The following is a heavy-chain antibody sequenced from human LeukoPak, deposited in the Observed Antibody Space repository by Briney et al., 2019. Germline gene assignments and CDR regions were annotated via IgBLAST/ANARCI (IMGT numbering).Heavy chain of an antibody. CDR3: ARSSGPPARPGYNWFDP. CDR2: IYTSGST. V-gene: IGHV4-4*07. J-gene: IGHJ5*02. D-gene: IGHD6-6*01. CDR1: GGSISSYY. Sequence: PSETLSLTCTVSGGSISSYYWSWIRQPAGKGLEWIGSIYTSGSTNYNPSLKSRVTMSVDTSKNQFSLKLSSVTAADTAVYYCARSSGPPARPGYNWFDPWGQGTLVTVSS.